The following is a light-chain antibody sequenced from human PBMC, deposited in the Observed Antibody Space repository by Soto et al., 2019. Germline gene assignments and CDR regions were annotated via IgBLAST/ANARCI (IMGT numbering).Light chain of an antibody. J-gene: IGLJ1*01. V-gene: IGLV2-8*01. CDR1: SSDVGGYNY. Sequence: QSVLTQPPSASGSPGQSVTISCTGTSSDVGGYNYVSWHQQHPGKAPKLIIYDVTKRPSGVPDRFSGSKSGYTASLTVSGLQAEDEADYYCRSYAGSYTWVFGSGTKVTVL. CDR3: RSYAGSYTWV. CDR2: DVT.